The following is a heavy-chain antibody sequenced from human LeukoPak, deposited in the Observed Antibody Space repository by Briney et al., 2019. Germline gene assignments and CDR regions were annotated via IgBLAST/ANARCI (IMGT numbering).Heavy chain of an antibody. Sequence: GGSLRLSCAASGFTFSIYWMSWVRQAPGKGLEWVASIKQDGSDKYYVDSVKGRFTISRDNAKNSLYLQMNSLRAEDTAVYYCARQVGWRDASDMWGQGTVVTVSS. CDR2: IKQDGSDK. J-gene: IGHJ3*02. CDR1: GFTFSIYW. CDR3: ARQVGWRDASDM. V-gene: IGHV3-7*01. D-gene: IGHD6-19*01.